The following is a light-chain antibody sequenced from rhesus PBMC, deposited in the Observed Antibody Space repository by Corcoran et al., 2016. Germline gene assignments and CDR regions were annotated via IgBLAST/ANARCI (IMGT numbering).Light chain of an antibody. J-gene: IGKJ2*01. CDR2: GGS. CDR3: VQAIAFPYS. CDR1: QSLLHSTGNTY. Sequence: DIVMTQTPLSLPITPGEPASISCRSSQSLLHSTGNTYLHWYLQKPGQSPQLLIDGGSNRASGVPDRVSGSGSGTDFTLKISKGEAEGVGVYYCVQAIAFPYSFGQGTKVEIK. V-gene: IGKV2-72*02.